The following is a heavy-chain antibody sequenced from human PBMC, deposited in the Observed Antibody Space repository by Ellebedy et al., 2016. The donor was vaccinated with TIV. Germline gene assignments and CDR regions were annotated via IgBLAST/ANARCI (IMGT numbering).Heavy chain of an antibody. J-gene: IGHJ4*02. V-gene: IGHV3-21*04. CDR3: AKGYMSPFDY. D-gene: IGHD2-2*02. Sequence: PGGSLRLSCAASGFTFSSSSMNWVRQAPGKGLEWVSSTSSSGTYIYYADSVKGRFTISRDNAKNSLYLQMNSLRAEDTAVYYCAKGYMSPFDYWGQGILVTVSS. CDR1: GFTFSSSS. CDR2: TSSSGTYI.